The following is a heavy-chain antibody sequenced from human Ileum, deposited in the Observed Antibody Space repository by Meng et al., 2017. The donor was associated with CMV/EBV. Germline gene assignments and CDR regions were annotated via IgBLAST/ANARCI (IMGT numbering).Heavy chain of an antibody. CDR1: GFIFDDYT. CDR2: ISWHSVYI. Sequence: SLKISCASSGFIFDDYTMYWVRQAPGKGLEWVSRISWHSVYIAYADSVKGRFTISRDNEKDSLYLHMNSLGPEDTAFYYCAKLSGTETFFDFWGQGTLVTVSS. D-gene: IGHD2/OR15-2a*01. J-gene: IGHJ4*02. V-gene: IGHV3-9*01. CDR3: AKLSGTETFFDF.